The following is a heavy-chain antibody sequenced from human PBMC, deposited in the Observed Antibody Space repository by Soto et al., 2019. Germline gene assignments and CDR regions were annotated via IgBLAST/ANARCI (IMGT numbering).Heavy chain of an antibody. D-gene: IGHD5-12*01. Sequence: GASVKVSCKASGGTFSSYAISWVRQAPGQGLEWMGGIIPMFDTTNYAQKLQGRVTITADKSTSTAYMELTSLRSEDTAVYYCARMVYSGYVYVDYWGPGTMVTVSS. V-gene: IGHV1-69*06. J-gene: IGHJ4*02. CDR2: IIPMFDTT. CDR3: ARMVYSGYVYVDY. CDR1: GGTFSSYA.